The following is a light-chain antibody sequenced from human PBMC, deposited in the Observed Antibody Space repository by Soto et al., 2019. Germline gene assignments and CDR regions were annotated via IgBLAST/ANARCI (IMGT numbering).Light chain of an antibody. CDR3: QQYGSSPPFT. V-gene: IGKV3-20*01. CDR1: QTITSNF. J-gene: IGKJ3*01. CDR2: GAS. Sequence: EIVLTQSPGTLSLSPGERATLSCRASQTITSNFLAWYQQKPGQAPRLLMYGASSRATGIPDRFSGGGSETEFTLTISRLEPEDFAVYYCQQYGSSPPFTFGPGTQVDIK.